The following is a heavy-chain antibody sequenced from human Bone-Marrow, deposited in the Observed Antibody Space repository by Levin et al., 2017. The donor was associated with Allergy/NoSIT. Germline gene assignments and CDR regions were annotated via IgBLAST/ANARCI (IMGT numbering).Heavy chain of an antibody. CDR1: GFIFSDYA. CDR3: ARGGFASDSTWYVFKYYYYAMDV. Sequence: LSGGSLRLSCAASGFIFSDYAMNWVRQAPGKGLEWVSGISGSADSTYHADSVNGRFTISRDNSKNTLYLQMSGLRGEDTAVYYCARGGFASDSTWYVFKYYYYAMDVWGQGATVTVSS. V-gene: IGHV3-23*01. J-gene: IGHJ6*02. CDR2: ISGSADST. D-gene: IGHD2-15*01.